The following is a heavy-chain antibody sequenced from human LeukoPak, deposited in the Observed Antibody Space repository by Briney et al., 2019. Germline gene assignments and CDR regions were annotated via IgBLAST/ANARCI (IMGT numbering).Heavy chain of an antibody. Sequence: GASVKVSCKASGYTFTGYYMHWVRQAPGQGLEWMGWINPNSGGTNYAQKFQGRVTMTRDTPISTAYMELSRLRSDDTAVYYCAIGVGAITDYFDYWGQGTLVTVSS. D-gene: IGHD1-26*01. CDR3: AIGVGAITDYFDY. J-gene: IGHJ4*02. CDR2: INPNSGGT. CDR1: GYTFTGYY. V-gene: IGHV1-2*02.